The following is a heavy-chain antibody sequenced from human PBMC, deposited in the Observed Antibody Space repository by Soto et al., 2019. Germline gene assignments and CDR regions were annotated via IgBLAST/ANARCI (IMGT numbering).Heavy chain of an antibody. J-gene: IGHJ4*02. Sequence: SGFTFSSYDMHWVRQATGKGLEWVSAIGTAGDTYHPGSVKGRFTISRENAKNSLYLQMNSLRAGDTAVYYCARVGYDLSFDYWGQGTLVTVSS. D-gene: IGHD5-12*01. V-gene: IGHV3-13*01. CDR1: GFTFSSYD. CDR3: ARVGYDLSFDY. CDR2: IGTAGDT.